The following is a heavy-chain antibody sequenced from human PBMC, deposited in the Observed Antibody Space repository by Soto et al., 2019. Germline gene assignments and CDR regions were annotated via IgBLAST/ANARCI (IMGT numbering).Heavy chain of an antibody. V-gene: IGHV3-74*01. CDR1: GFTFSSYW. CDR3: ARVPTGKYGVWNY. CDR2: INPGGSIT. Sequence: EEQLVESGGGLVQPWGSLRLSCAASGFTFSSYWMHWVRQAPGTGLVWVSRINPGGSITTYADSVKGRFTISRDNAKNTLYLQINSLRGDDTAVYYCARVPTGKYGVWNYWGQGTLVTVS. J-gene: IGHJ4*02. D-gene: IGHD2-8*01.